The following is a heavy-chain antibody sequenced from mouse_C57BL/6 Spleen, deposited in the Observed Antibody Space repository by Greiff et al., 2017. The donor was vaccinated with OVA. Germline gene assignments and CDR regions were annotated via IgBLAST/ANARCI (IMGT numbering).Heavy chain of an antibody. CDR2: IDPETGGT. D-gene: IGHD3-1*01. CDR1: GYTFTEYD. Sequence: VQLQQSGAELVRPGASVTLSCKASGYTFTEYDMHWVKQKSVHGLEWIGAIDPETGGTAYNQKFKGKAILTADKSSSTAYMELRSLTSEDSAVYYCTRFGAYWGQGTLVTVSA. CDR3: TRFGAY. V-gene: IGHV1-15*01. J-gene: IGHJ3*01.